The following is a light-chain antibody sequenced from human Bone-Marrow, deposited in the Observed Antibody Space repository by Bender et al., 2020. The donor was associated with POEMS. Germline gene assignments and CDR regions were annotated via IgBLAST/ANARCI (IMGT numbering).Light chain of an antibody. CDR1: SSDVGSYNL. CDR2: DGS. J-gene: IGLJ3*02. CDR3: CSYAGSSTWV. V-gene: IGLV2-23*01. Sequence: QSALTQPASVSGSPGQLITISCTGTSSDVGSYNLVSWYQQHPGEAPKLLIYDGSKRPSGVSNRFSGSKSGNTASLTISGLQAEDEADYYCCSYAGSSTWVFGGGTKLTVL.